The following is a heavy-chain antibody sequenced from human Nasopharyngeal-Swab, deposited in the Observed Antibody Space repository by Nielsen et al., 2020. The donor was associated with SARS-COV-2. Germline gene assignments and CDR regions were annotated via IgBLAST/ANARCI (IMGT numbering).Heavy chain of an antibody. CDR3: AGCSSSWGHFDY. CDR1: GGSFSSYF. D-gene: IGHD6-13*01. J-gene: IGHJ4*02. Sequence: SETLSLTCAVYGGSFSSYFWSWIRQPPGKGLEWIGEINHSGSTKYSPSLKSRVTISVDKSKNQFSLKLSSVTAADTAVYYCAGCSSSWGHFDYWGQGTLVTVSS. V-gene: IGHV4-34*01. CDR2: INHSGST.